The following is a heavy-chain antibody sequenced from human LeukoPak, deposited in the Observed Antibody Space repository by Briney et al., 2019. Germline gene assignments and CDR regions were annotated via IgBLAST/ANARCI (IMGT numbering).Heavy chain of an antibody. CDR1: GYTFTSYY. D-gene: IGHD6-13*01. CDR3: ARSTSRAAKADY. CDR2: INPSGGST. V-gene: IGHV1-46*01. J-gene: IGHJ4*02. Sequence: GASVKVSWKASGYTFTSYYMHWVRQAPGQGLEWMGIINPSGGSTSYAQKFQGRVTMTRDTSTSTVYMELSSLRSEDTAVYYCARSTSRAAKADYWGQGTLVTVSS.